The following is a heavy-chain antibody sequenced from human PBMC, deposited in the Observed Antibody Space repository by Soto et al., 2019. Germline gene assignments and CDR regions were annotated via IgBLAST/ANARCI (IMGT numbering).Heavy chain of an antibody. CDR1: GGTFSSYA. CDR2: IIPIFGTA. J-gene: IGHJ6*02. D-gene: IGHD5-18*01. CDR3: ARDPRRYEGYGYYGMDV. Sequence: SVKVSCKASGGTFSSYAISWVRQAPGQGLEWMGGIIPIFGTANYAQKFQGRVTITADESTSTAYMELSSLRSEDTAVYYCARDPRRYEGYGYYGMDVWGQGTTVTVSS. V-gene: IGHV1-69*13.